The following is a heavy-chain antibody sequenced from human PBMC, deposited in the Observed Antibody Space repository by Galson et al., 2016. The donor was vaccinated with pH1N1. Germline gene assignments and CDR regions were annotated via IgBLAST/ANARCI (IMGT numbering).Heavy chain of an antibody. V-gene: IGHV5-51*01. D-gene: IGHD6-19*01. CDR3: ARQGGYNSGRGGVGAFDL. CDR2: IYPADSDT. J-gene: IGHJ3*01. Sequence: QSGAEVTKPGESLKISCKGSGYRFSNYWIGWVRQMPGKGLECMGLIYPADSDTRYSPSIQGQVTLSADKSMTTAYLQWSSLKASDTAMYYCARQGGYNSGRGGVGAFDLWGQGPMVTVSS. CDR1: GYRFSNYW.